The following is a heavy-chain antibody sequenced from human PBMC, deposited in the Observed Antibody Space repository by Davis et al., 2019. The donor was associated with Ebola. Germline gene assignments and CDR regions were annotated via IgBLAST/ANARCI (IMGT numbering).Heavy chain of an antibody. V-gene: IGHV3-7*01. D-gene: IGHD1-7*01. CDR2: IKQDGSEN. CDR1: GFAFSNYW. CDR3: ARAGNYASPHHFDY. J-gene: IGHJ4*02. Sequence: GESLKIPCAASGFAFSNYWMSWVGQAPGKGLEWVANIKQDGSENYYVDSVRGRFTISRDNAKNSLFLQVNSLRAEDTALYYCARAGNYASPHHFDYWGQGSLVTVSS.